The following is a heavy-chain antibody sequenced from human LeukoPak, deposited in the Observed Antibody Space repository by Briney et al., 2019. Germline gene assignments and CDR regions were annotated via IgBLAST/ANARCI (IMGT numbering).Heavy chain of an antibody. CDR3: ATGYRCSSSNCYGYYYYYMVV. CDR1: GYTFTELS. D-gene: IGHD2-2*01. V-gene: IGHV1-24*01. J-gene: IGHJ6*03. CDR2: FDPEEGET. Sequence: ASVKVSCKTSGYTFTELSMQWVRQAPGKGLEWMGGFDPEEGETIYAQKFQGRATMTADTSTDTAYMELSSLRPEDTAVYYCATGYRCSSSNCYGYYYYYMVVWGKGTTVTVSS.